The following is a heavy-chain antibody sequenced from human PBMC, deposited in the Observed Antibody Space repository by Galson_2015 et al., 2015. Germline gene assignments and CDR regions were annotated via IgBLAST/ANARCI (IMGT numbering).Heavy chain of an antibody. V-gene: IGHV3-30*04. J-gene: IGHJ4*02. CDR3: ARDLYGTTGVDY. CDR1: GFTFSNYA. D-gene: IGHD1-1*01. CDR2: ISYDGSDK. Sequence: SLRLSCAASGFTFSNYAMHWVRQAPGTGLEWVTIISYDGSDKYYADSVKGRFTISRDNSKNTLYLQLTSLRSEDTAVYYCARDLYGTTGVDYWGQGTLVTVSS.